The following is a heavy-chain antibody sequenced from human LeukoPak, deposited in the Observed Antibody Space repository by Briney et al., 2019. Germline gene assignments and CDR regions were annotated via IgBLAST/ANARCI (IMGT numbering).Heavy chain of an antibody. V-gene: IGHV4-59*01. CDR2: IYYSGSH. CDR3: ARGRRNSSSWYDDY. D-gene: IGHD6-13*01. J-gene: IGHJ4*02. CDR1: GGSISSYY. Sequence: KPSETLSLTCTVSGGSISSYYWSWIRQPPGKGLEWIGYIYYSGSHNYNPSLKSRVTISVDTSKNQFSLKLSSVTAADTAVYYCARGRRNSSSWYDDYWGQGTLVTVSS.